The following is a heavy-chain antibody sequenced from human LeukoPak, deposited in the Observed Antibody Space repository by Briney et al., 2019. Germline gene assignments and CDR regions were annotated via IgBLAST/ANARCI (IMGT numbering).Heavy chain of an antibody. CDR1: GGTFSSYA. J-gene: IGHJ6*03. V-gene: IGHV1-69*13. CDR3: ARGGYNWNYVHYYYYMDV. D-gene: IGHD1-7*01. CDR2: IIPIFGTA. Sequence: GASVKVSCKASGGTFSSYAISWVRQAPGQGLEWMGGIIPIFGTANYAQKFQGRVTITADESTSTAYMELSSLRSEDTVVYYCARGGYNWNYVHYYYYMDVWGKGTTVTVSS.